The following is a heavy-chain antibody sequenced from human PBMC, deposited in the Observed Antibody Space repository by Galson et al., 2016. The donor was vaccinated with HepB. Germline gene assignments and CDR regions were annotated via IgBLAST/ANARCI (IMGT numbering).Heavy chain of an antibody. CDR2: IDPSDSYT. Sequence: QSGAEVTKPGESLRISCKVSGYSFTSYWITWVRQMPGQGLEWMGSIDPSDSYTRYSPSFQGHVTMSADKSISTAYLQWSSLKASDTAMYYCASRVEGPYTARSNWFDPWGQGTLVTVSS. V-gene: IGHV5-10-1*01. CDR1: GYSFTSYW. J-gene: IGHJ5*02. CDR3: ASRVEGPYTARSNWFDP. D-gene: IGHD3-16*01.